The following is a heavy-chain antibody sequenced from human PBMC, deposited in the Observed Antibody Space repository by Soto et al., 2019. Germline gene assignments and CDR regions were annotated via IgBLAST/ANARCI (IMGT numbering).Heavy chain of an antibody. Sequence: QVQLVQSGAEVKQPGSSVKVSCKTSRDTFNTYAFNWVRQAPGQGLEWMGWIIPIFSSRNYAEKFQGRGIITADDSTRTAFMELRSLRFEDTAVYYCARGETYLGVWGQGTTVTVSS. CDR1: RDTFNTYA. D-gene: IGHD3-16*01. V-gene: IGHV1-69*01. CDR3: ARGETYLGV. J-gene: IGHJ6*02. CDR2: IIPIFSSR.